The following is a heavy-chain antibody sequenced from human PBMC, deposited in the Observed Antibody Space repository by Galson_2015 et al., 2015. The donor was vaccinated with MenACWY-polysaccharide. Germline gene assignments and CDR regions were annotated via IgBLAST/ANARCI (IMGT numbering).Heavy chain of an antibody. CDR2: SRGGGSNT. CDR1: GFAFSNFG. J-gene: IGHJ4*02. D-gene: IGHD2-15*01. CDR3: ARGRFFCGSPTDSYTHAYSFDC. V-gene: IGHV3-23*01. Sequence: SLRLSCAASGFAFSNFGMSLVRQAPGKGLEWVSSSRGGGSNTYYADFVKGRFTISRDNSKDTLNLQMSSLRVDDTAVYDCARGRFFCGSPTDSYTHAYSFDCWGRGSLVTVYS.